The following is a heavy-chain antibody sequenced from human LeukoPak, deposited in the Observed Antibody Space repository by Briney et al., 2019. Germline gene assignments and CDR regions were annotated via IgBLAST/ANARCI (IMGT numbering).Heavy chain of an antibody. CDR3: ARPLRYFDWSHFDY. V-gene: IGHV3-30-3*01. CDR2: ISYDGSNK. Sequence: GRSLRLSCAASGFTFSSYAMHWVRQAPGKGLEWVAVISYDGSNKYYADSVKGRFTISRDNSKNTLYLQMNSLRAEDTAVYYCARPLRYFDWSHFDYWGRGTLVTVSS. CDR1: GFTFSSYA. J-gene: IGHJ4*02. D-gene: IGHD3-9*01.